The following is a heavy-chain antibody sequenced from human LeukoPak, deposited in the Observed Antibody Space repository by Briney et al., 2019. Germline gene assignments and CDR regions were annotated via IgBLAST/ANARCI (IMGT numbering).Heavy chain of an antibody. J-gene: IGHJ6*02. Sequence: SETLSLTCTVFGRYISSYYWSWIRQPPGKGLEWIGYIYYSGSTNYNPSLKGRVTISVDTSKNQFSLKLSSVTAADTAVYYCARDRGYGMDVWGQGTTVTVSS. CDR3: ARDRGYGMDV. V-gene: IGHV4-59*01. CDR2: IYYSGST. CDR1: GRYISSYY.